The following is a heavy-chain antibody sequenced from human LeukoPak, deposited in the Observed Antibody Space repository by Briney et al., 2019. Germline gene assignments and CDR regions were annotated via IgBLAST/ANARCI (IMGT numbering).Heavy chain of an antibody. V-gene: IGHV3-23*01. CDR2: ISGSGGST. CDR3: AKGFSGNYYYYYGMDV. Sequence: QPGGSLRLSCAASGFTFSSYAMSWVRQAPGKGLEWVSAISGSGGSTYYADSVKGRFTISRDNSKNTLYLQMNSLRAEDTAVYYCAKGFSGNYYYYYGMDVWGQGTTVTVSS. D-gene: IGHD4-23*01. J-gene: IGHJ6*02. CDR1: GFTFSSYA.